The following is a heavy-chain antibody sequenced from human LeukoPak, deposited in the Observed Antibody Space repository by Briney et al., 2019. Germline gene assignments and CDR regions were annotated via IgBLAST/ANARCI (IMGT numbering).Heavy chain of an antibody. CDR1: GGSISSGTSY. CDR2: LYYTGSI. D-gene: IGHD5-24*01. V-gene: IGHV4-39*01. J-gene: IGHJ4*02. Sequence: SETLSLTCTVSGGSISSGTSYWGWIRQPPGKGLEWIGSLYYTGSIYHNPSLKSRVTISVETSKNQFSLKVTSVTADDTAVYYCAGNNFYYFACWGQGSLVTVSS. CDR3: AGNNFYYFAC.